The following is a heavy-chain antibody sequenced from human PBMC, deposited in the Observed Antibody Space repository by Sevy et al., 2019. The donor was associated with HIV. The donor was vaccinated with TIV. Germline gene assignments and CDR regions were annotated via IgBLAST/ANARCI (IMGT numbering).Heavy chain of an antibody. J-gene: IGHJ4*02. CDR2: IYTSGTT. V-gene: IGHV4-61*02. D-gene: IGHD6-19*01. CDR1: GGSFGSSSYY. Sequence: SETLSLTCTVSGGSFGSSSYYWNWIRQPAGKGLEWIGRIYTSGTTNYNPSLKSRVTMSVDTSKNQFSLKLSSVTAADTAVYYCAGRIAVAAFDSWGQGNLVTVSS. CDR3: AGRIAVAAFDS.